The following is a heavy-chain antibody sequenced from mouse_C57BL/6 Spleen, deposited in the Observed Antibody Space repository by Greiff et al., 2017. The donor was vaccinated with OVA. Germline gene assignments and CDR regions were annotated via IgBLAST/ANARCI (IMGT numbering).Heavy chain of an antibody. CDR1: GYPFTDYY. CDR3: ARDYGSSYNDAMDY. J-gene: IGHJ4*01. D-gene: IGHD1-1*01. Sequence: EVQLQESGPELVKPGASVKISCKASGYPFTDYYMNWVKQSHGQSLEWIGDINPNNGGTIYNQKFKGKATLTVDNSSSTAYMQLRSLTSDDTAVYYCARDYGSSYNDAMDYWGQGTSVTVSS. V-gene: IGHV1-18*01. CDR2: INPNNGGT.